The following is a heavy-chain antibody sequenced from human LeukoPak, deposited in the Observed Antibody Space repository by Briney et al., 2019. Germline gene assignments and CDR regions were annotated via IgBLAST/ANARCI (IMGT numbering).Heavy chain of an antibody. Sequence: SETLSLTCTVCGGSISSYYWSWIRQPAGKGLEWIGRIYTSGSTNYNPSLKSRVTMSVDTSKNQFSLKLSSVTAADTAVYYCARDSRPSSGDKEVLDYWGQGTLVTVSS. V-gene: IGHV4-4*07. CDR2: IYTSGST. CDR3: ARDSRPSSGDKEVLDY. D-gene: IGHD6-19*01. J-gene: IGHJ4*02. CDR1: GGSISSYY.